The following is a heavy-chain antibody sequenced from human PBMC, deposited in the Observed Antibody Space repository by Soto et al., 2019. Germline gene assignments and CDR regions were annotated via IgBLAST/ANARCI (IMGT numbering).Heavy chain of an antibody. CDR3: ARGTIGGEWLARFDY. V-gene: IGHV1-8*01. D-gene: IGHD6-19*01. Sequence: GASVKVSCKASGYTFTSYDINWARQATGQGLEWMGWMNPNSGNTGYAQKFQGRVTMTRNTSISTAYMELSSLRSEDTAVYYCARGTIGGEWLARFDYWGQGTLVTVSS. J-gene: IGHJ4*02. CDR2: MNPNSGNT. CDR1: GYTFTSYD.